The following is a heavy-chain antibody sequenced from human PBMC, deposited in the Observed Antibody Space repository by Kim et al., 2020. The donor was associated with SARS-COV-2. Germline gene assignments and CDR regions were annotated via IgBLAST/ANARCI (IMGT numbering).Heavy chain of an antibody. V-gene: IGHV4-59*11. CDR2: IYYSGST. CDR3: ARGGAYGSGSNGPFDI. CDR1: GGSIRGHY. D-gene: IGHD3-10*01. Sequence: SETLSLTCIVSGGSIRGHYWSWIRQPPGKGLEWIGYIYYSGSTNYNPSLQSRVTISVDTSKSQFSLKLNSVSAADTAVYYCARGGAYGSGSNGPFDIWGQGTLVTVSS. J-gene: IGHJ3*02.